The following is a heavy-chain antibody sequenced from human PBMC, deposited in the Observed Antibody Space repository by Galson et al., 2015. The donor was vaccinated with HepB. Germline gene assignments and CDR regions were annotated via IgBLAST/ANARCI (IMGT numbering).Heavy chain of an antibody. J-gene: IGHJ4*02. Sequence: CAISGDSVSSNSAAWNWIRQSPSRGLEWLGRTYYRSKWYNDYAVSVKGRITINPDTSKNQFSLQLNSVTPEDTAVYYCARRVTAFKNHYCDYWGQGTVVTASS. CDR2: TYYRSKWYN. D-gene: IGHD2-21*02. CDR1: GDSVSSNSAA. CDR3: ARRVTAFKNHYCDY. V-gene: IGHV6-1*01.